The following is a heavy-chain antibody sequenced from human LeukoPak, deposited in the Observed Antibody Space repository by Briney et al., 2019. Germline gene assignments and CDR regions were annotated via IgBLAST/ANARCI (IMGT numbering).Heavy chain of an antibody. CDR1: GDSVSSNSAA. CDR2: TYYRSQWHN. Sequence: SQTLSLTCAISGDSVSSNSAAGNWGRHSPSRGLEWLERTYYRSQWHNEYAVSVKSRITITPDTYKNQFSLQLNSVTPDDTAVYLCAWGNYYFDYWGQGILVTVSS. CDR3: AWGNYYFDY. D-gene: IGHD3-16*01. V-gene: IGHV6-1*01. J-gene: IGHJ4*02.